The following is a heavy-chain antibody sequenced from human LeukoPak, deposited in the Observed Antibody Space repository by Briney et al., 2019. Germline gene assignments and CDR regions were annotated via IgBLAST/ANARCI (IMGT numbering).Heavy chain of an antibody. V-gene: IGHV3-30*03. D-gene: IGHD3-3*01. J-gene: IGHJ4*02. CDR3: ARDLNYDFWSGYYSWNFDY. CDR1: GFTFSSYG. Sequence: PGGSLRLSCAASGFTFSSYGMHWVRQAPGKGLEWVAVTSSDGSSTYYADSVKGRFTISRDNSKNTLYLQMNSLRAEDTAVYYCARDLNYDFWSGYYSWNFDYWGQGTLVTVSS. CDR2: TSSDGSST.